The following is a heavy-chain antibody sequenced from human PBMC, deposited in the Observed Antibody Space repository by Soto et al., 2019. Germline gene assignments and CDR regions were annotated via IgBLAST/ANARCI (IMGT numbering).Heavy chain of an antibody. CDR1: GGSFSGYY. V-gene: IGHV4-34*01. CDR3: ARPYGDYGYGMDV. Sequence: SETLSLTCAVYGGSFSGYYWSWIRQPPGKGLEWIGEINHSGSTNYNPSLKSRVTISVDTSKNQFSLKLSSVTAADTAVYYCARPYGDYGYGMDVWGQGTTVTVS. J-gene: IGHJ6*02. D-gene: IGHD4-17*01. CDR2: INHSGST.